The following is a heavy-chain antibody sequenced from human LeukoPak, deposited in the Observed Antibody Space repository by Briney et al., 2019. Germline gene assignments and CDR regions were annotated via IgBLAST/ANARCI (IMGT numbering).Heavy chain of an antibody. D-gene: IGHD3-10*01. CDR2: IRRKDYGGTT. CDR3: TRERGAFTKVRGDNDY. CDR1: GFTFRDYS. V-gene: IGHV3-49*05. Sequence: NPGGSLRLSCTASGFTFRDYSMSWFREAPGKGLEWVAFIRRKDYGGTTEYAASGEGRFTISRDDSESIAYLQMNSLKIEDTAVYYCTRERGAFTKVRGDNDYWGQGTLVTVSS. J-gene: IGHJ4*02.